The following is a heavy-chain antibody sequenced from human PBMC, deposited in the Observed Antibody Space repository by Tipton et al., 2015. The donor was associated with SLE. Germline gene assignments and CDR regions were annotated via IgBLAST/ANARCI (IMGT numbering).Heavy chain of an antibody. Sequence: SLRLSCAASGFTFSSYAMHWVRQAPGKGLEWVAVISYDGSNKYYADSVKGRFTISRDNSKNTLYLQMNSLRAEDTAVYYCARDLSSFDYWGQGTLVTVSS. J-gene: IGHJ4*02. D-gene: IGHD3-3*02. V-gene: IGHV3-30-3*01. CDR3: ARDLSSFDY. CDR1: GFTFSSYA. CDR2: ISYDGSNK.